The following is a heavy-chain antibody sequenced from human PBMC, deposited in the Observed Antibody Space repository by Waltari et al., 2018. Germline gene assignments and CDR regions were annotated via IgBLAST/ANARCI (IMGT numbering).Heavy chain of an antibody. CDR3: ARLGYGDYKSWFDP. CDR1: GYSISSGYY. D-gene: IGHD4-17*01. Sequence: QEQLQESGPGLVKPSETLSLTCAVSGYSISSGYYWGWIRQPPGKGLEWIGSIYHSGSTYYNPSLKSRVTISVDTSKNQFSLKLSSVTAADTAVYYCARLGYGDYKSWFDPWGQGTLVTVSS. V-gene: IGHV4-38-2*01. CDR2: IYHSGST. J-gene: IGHJ5*02.